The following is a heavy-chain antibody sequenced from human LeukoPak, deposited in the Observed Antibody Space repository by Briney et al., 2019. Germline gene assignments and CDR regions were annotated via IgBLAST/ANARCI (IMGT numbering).Heavy chain of an antibody. J-gene: IGHJ5*02. D-gene: IGHD3-3*01. CDR2: ISAYNGNT. V-gene: IGHV1-18*01. Sequence: ASVKVSCKASGYTFTSYGISWVRQAPGQGLEWMGWISAYNGNTNYAQKLQGRVTMTTDTSTSTAYMELRSLRSDDTAVYYCARDQGTTIFGVVTHFDYWFDPWGQGTLVTVSS. CDR1: GYTFTSYG. CDR3: ARDQGTTIFGVVTHFDYWFDP.